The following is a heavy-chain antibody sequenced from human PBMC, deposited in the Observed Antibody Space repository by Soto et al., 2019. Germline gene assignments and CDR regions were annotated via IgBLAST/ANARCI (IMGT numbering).Heavy chain of an antibody. V-gene: IGHV1-2*02. J-gene: IGHJ5*02. Sequence: GASVKVSCKASGYTFTGYYMHWVRQAPGQGLEWMGWINPNSGGTNYAQKFQGRVTMTRDTSISTAYMELSRLRSDDTTVYYCARANQLLPLRGGYNWFDPWGQGTLVTVSS. CDR3: ARANQLLPLRGGYNWFDP. CDR2: INPNSGGT. D-gene: IGHD2-2*01. CDR1: GYTFTGYY.